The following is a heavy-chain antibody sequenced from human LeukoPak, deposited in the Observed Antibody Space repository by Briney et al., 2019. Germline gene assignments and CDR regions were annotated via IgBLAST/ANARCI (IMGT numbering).Heavy chain of an antibody. J-gene: IGHJ4*02. V-gene: IGHV4-4*02. Sequence: SETLSLTCAVSAGSISGSDWWSWARQPPGKGLEWIGYIYQTESPKYNASLQSRVTLSLDRSKNQFSLKLTSVTAADTAVYYCARDPHCSSSRCPFDYWGQGALVTVSS. CDR2: IYQTESP. CDR1: AGSISGSDW. D-gene: IGHD2-2*01. CDR3: ARDPHCSSSRCPFDY.